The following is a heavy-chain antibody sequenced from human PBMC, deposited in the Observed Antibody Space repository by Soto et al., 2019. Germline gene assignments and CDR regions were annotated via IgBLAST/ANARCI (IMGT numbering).Heavy chain of an antibody. CDR2: IYYSGST. D-gene: IGHD3-22*01. CDR3: ARGLSLFDYYDSSGSEGYFDY. V-gene: IGHV4-39*01. J-gene: IGHJ4*02. Sequence: QLQLQESGPGLVKPSETLSLTCTVSGGSISSSSYYWGWIRQPPGKGLEWIGSIYYSGSTYYNPSLKSRVTISVDTSKNQFSLKLSSVTAADTAVYYCARGLSLFDYYDSSGSEGYFDYWGQGTLVTVSS. CDR1: GGSISSSSYY.